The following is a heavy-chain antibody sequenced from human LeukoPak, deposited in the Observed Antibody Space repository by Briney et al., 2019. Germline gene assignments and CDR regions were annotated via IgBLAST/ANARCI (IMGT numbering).Heavy chain of an antibody. J-gene: IGHJ6*03. V-gene: IGHV4-34*01. CDR3: ARGDVGATTSYYYFYMDV. Sequence: SETLSLTCAVYGGPFSAYYWSWIRQPPGKGLEWIGEINHSGSTNYNPSLKSRVTMSVDTSKNQFSLKLSSVTAADTAVYFCARGDVGATTSYYYFYMDVWAKGTTVTVS. D-gene: IGHD1-26*01. CDR1: GGPFSAYY. CDR2: INHSGST.